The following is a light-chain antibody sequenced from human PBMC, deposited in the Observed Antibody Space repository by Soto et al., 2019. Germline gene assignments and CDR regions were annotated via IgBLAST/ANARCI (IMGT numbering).Light chain of an antibody. J-gene: IGKJ4*01. V-gene: IGKV3-15*01. CDR1: QSISSR. CDR3: QQYNNWPLT. CDR2: DAS. Sequence: EIVMTQSPATLSVFPGERATLSCRASQSISSRFAWYQQRPGQAPRLLIYDASTRAAGIPARFSGSGSGTEFTLTISSLQSEDFAVYYCQQYNNWPLTFGGGTKVEIK.